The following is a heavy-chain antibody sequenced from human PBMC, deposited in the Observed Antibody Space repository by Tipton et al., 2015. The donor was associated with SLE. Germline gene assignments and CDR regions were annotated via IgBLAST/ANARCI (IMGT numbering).Heavy chain of an antibody. CDR1: GVSISTYY. CDR3: ARSRGLGSCSGDNCYDYYFGMDV. D-gene: IGHD2-15*01. CDR2: FYFSGSS. Sequence: TLSLTCSVSGVSISTYYWSWIRQSPGKGLEWIGFFYFSGSSQYNPSLKSRVTISLDTSKNQFSLRLSSVTAADTAVYFCARSRGLGSCSGDNCYDYYFGMDVWGQGTTVTVSS. J-gene: IGHJ6*02. V-gene: IGHV4-59*12.